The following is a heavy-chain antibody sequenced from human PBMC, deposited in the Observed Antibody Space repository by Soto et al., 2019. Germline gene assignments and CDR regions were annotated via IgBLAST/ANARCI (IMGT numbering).Heavy chain of an antibody. CDR1: GYSFTNYW. D-gene: IGHD6-13*01. V-gene: IGHV5-51*01. CDR3: ARRGASSKGNAEYFQH. CDR2: IYPGDSDT. J-gene: IGHJ1*01. Sequence: GESLKISCKGSGYSFTNYWIGWVRQMPGKGLEWMGIIYPGDSDTRYSPSFQGQVTISADKSISTAYLQWSSLKASDTAMYYCARRGASSKGNAEYFQHWGQGTLVTVSS.